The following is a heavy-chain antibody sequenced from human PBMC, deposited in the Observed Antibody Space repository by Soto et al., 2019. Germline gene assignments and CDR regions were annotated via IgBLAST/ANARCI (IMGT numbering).Heavy chain of an antibody. CDR3: ARIGLRITMVRGVREPFDY. CDR1: GGSISSGGYY. J-gene: IGHJ4*02. V-gene: IGHV4-31*03. D-gene: IGHD3-10*01. Sequence: SETLSLTCTVSGGSISSGGYYWSWIRQHPGKGLEWIGYIYYSGSTNYNPSLKSRVTISVDTSKNQFSLKLSSVTAADTAVYYCARIGLRITMVRGVREPFDYWGQGTLVTVSS. CDR2: IYYSGST.